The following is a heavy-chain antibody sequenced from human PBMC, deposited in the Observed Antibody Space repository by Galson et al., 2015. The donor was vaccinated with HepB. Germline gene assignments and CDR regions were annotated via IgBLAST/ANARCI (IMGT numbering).Heavy chain of an antibody. Sequence: SETLSLTCAVYGGSFSGYYWSWIRQPPGKGLEWIGEINHSGSTNYNPSLKSRVTISVDTSKNQFSLKLSSVTAADTAVYYCARGRKVTLGGSYYYYGMDVWGQGTTVTVSS. J-gene: IGHJ6*02. CDR3: ARGRKVTLGGSYYYYGMDV. V-gene: IGHV4-34*01. CDR2: INHSGST. D-gene: IGHD3-16*01. CDR1: GGSFSGYY.